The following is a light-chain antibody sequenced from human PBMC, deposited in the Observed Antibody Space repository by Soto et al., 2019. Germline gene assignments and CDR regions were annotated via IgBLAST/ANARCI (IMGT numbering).Light chain of an antibody. CDR3: QQYGDALLT. CDR2: GAS. Sequence: EIVLTQSPDTLSLSPGERATVSCRASQSVMSRYLAWYQQKSGQAPRLLIYGASARAAGIADRFSGSGSGTDFTLTISRLEPGDFAVYYCQQYGDALLTLGQGTKLEMK. V-gene: IGKV3-20*01. J-gene: IGKJ2*01. CDR1: QSVMSRY.